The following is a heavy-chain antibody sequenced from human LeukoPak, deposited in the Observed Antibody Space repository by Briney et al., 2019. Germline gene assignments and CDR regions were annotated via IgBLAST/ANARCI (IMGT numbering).Heavy chain of an antibody. V-gene: IGHV3-23*01. CDR1: GFTFSNYV. J-gene: IGHJ4*02. Sequence: GGSLRLSCAASGFTFSNYVMTWVRQAPGKGLEWVSTVSNSGASAYYADSVKGRFTISRDNAKNSLYLQMNSLRVEDTAVYYCALARSLDYWGQGILVTVSS. CDR3: ALARSLDY. CDR2: VSNSGASA.